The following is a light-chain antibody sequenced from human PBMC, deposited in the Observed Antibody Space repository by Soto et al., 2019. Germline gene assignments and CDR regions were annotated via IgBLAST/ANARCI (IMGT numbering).Light chain of an antibody. CDR2: DAS. J-gene: IGKJ4*01. CDR1: QSVSRS. CDR3: QQRSNR. V-gene: IGKV3-11*01. Sequence: EIVLTQSPATLSLSPGDRAVLSCRASQSVSRSLTWYQHKPGQAPRLLIYDASTRATGIPRRFSGSGSGTDFTLTISGLEPEDFAVYYCQQRSNRFGGGTKVEIK.